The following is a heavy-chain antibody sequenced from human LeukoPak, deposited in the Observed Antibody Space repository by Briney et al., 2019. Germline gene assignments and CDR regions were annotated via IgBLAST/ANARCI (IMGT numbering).Heavy chain of an antibody. CDR1: GFTFSSYA. CDR3: AKVGGSYADFDY. J-gene: IGHJ4*02. D-gene: IGHD1-26*01. V-gene: IGHV3-23*01. Sequence: PGGSLRLSCAASGFTFSSYAMSWVRQAPGKGLEWVSAISGSSASTYYADSVKGRFTISRDNSKNTLYLQMNSLRAEDTAIYYCAKVGGSYADFDYWGQGTLVTVSS. CDR2: ISGSSAST.